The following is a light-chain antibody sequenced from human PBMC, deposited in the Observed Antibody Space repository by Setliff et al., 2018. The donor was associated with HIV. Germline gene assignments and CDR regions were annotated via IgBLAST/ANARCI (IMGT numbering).Light chain of an antibody. V-gene: IGKV3D-20*01. CDR3: QQYGRSPT. Sequence: EIVLTQSPGTLSLSPGERATLSCRASQSGSRSSLALAWYQMKPGLAPRLLIFDASIRATGIPDRFRGSGPGTVFTLTISRLEREDFAVYYCQQYGRSPTFGQGTKVDIK. CDR1: QSGSRSS. J-gene: IGKJ1*01. CDR2: DAS.